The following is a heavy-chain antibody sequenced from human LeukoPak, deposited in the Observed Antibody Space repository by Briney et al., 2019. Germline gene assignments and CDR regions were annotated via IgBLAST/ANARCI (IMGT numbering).Heavy chain of an antibody. Sequence: GASVKVSCKASGYTFTSYYMHWVRQAPGQGLEWMGIINPSGGITSYAQKFQGRVTMTRDTSTSTVYMELSSLRSEDTAVYYCASFPGIAVAGDYWGQGTLVTVSS. D-gene: IGHD6-19*01. CDR1: GYTFTSYY. CDR3: ASFPGIAVAGDY. V-gene: IGHV1-46*01. CDR2: INPSGGIT. J-gene: IGHJ4*02.